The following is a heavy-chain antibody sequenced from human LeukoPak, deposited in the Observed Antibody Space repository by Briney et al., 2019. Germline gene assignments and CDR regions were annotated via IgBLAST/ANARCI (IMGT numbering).Heavy chain of an antibody. Sequence: ASVKVSCTASGYTLTSYYMHWVRQAPGQGLEWMGIINPSGGSTSYAQKFQGRVTMTRDTSTSTVYMELSSLRSEDTAVYYCARDWSYCGGDCSTPSDGAFDIWGQGTMVTVSS. CDR1: GYTLTSYY. D-gene: IGHD2-21*02. CDR2: INPSGGST. J-gene: IGHJ3*02. V-gene: IGHV1-46*01. CDR3: ARDWSYCGGDCSTPSDGAFDI.